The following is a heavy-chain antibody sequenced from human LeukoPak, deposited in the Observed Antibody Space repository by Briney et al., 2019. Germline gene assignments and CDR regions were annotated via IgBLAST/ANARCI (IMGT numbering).Heavy chain of an antibody. Sequence: PGGSLRLSCAASGFTLSSYWMNWVHQAPGKGLEWVSSISSSSSYIYYADSVKGRFTISRDNAKNSLYLQMNSLRAEDTAVYYCARVGEQEYFQHWGQGTLVTVSS. D-gene: IGHD1/OR15-1a*01. J-gene: IGHJ1*01. V-gene: IGHV3-21*01. CDR1: GFTLSSYW. CDR2: ISSSSSYI. CDR3: ARVGEQEYFQH.